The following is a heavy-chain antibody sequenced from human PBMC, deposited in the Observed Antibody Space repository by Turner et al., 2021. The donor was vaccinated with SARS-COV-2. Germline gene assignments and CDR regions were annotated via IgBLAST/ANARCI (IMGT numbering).Heavy chain of an antibody. J-gene: IGHJ6*02. V-gene: IGHV4-39*01. Sequence: QLQLQESRPGLVKPSETLSLTCTVSGGSISSSSYYWGWIRQPPGKGLAWIGNIYYSGSAYYNPSLKSRVTISVDPSKNQFSLKLTSVTAADTAVYYCARLMDTAMDYYGTDVWGQGTTVTVSS. CDR3: ARLMDTAMDYYGTDV. CDR2: IYYSGSA. CDR1: GGSISSSSYY. D-gene: IGHD5-18*01.